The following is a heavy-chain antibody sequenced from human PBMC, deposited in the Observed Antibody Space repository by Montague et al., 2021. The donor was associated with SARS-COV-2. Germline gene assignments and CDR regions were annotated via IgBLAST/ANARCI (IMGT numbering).Heavy chain of an antibody. D-gene: IGHD2-2*01. V-gene: IGHV6-1*01. Sequence: CAISGDSATGNIATGNWSRQSPSKGIEGLGRTYYRSKRNNNYAESVKSRITIDPDTSKHQFSLHLNSVTPEDTAVYYCARIPVGSKYYFDFWGQGTLVTVSS. CDR2: TYYRSKRNN. CDR3: ARIPVGSKYYFDF. J-gene: IGHJ4*02. CDR1: GDSATGNIAT.